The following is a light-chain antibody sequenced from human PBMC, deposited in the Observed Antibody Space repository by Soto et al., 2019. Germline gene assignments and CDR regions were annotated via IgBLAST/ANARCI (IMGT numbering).Light chain of an antibody. CDR3: CSYAGGSTLV. J-gene: IGLJ3*02. V-gene: IGLV2-23*02. CDR1: SSDVGNYNL. Sequence: QSVLTQPASVSGSPGQSITISCTGTSSDVGNYNLVSWYQQHPGKAPKLMIYEVNKRPSGFSNRFSGSKSANTASLTISGLQAEDEADYYCCSYAGGSTLVFCGGTKLTVL. CDR2: EVN.